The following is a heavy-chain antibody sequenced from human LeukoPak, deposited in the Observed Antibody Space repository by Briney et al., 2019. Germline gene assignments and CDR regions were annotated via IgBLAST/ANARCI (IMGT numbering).Heavy chain of an antibody. Sequence: ASVKVSCKAPGGTFSSYAISWVRQAPGQGLERMGGIIPIFGTANYAQKFQGRVTITADESTSTAYMELSSLRSEDTAVYYCAGGYDFWSGSPYYYYYIDVWGKGTTVTISS. D-gene: IGHD3-3*01. CDR1: GGTFSSYA. V-gene: IGHV1-69*13. J-gene: IGHJ6*03. CDR3: AGGYDFWSGSPYYYYYIDV. CDR2: IIPIFGTA.